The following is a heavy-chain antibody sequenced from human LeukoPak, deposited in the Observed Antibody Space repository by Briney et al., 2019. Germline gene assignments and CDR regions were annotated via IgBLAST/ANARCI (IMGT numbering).Heavy chain of an antibody. J-gene: IGHJ6*03. Sequence: SETLSLTCTVSGGSISSYYWSWIRQPAGKGLEWIGRIYTSGSTNYNPSLKSRVTMSVDTSKSQFSLKLSSVTAADTAVYYCARDWLERENYYYYMDVWGKGTTVTVSS. D-gene: IGHD3-22*01. CDR3: ARDWLERENYYYYMDV. V-gene: IGHV4-4*07. CDR2: IYTSGST. CDR1: GGSISSYY.